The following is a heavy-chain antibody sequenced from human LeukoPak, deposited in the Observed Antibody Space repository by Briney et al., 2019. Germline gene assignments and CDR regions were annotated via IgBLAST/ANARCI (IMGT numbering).Heavy chain of an antibody. J-gene: IGHJ5*02. Sequence: SETLSLTCTVSGYSISSGYYWGWIRQPPGKGLEWIGSIYHSGSTYYNPSLKSRVTISVDTSKNQFSLKLSSVTAADTAVYYCARGEGYPRTRMGATKQRSNWFDPWGQGTLVTVSS. V-gene: IGHV4-38-2*02. CDR1: GYSISSGYY. CDR2: IYHSGST. D-gene: IGHD1-26*01. CDR3: ARGEGYPRTRMGATKQRSNWFDP.